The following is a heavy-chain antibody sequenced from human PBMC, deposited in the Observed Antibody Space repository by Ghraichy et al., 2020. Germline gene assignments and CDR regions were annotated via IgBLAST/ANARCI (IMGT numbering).Heavy chain of an antibody. CDR1: GFIFSDSY. CDR2: ISGGGNII. V-gene: IGHV3-11*04. J-gene: IGHJ4*02. CDR3: TNVNSSSIDY. Sequence: GGSLRLSCAASGFIFSDSYMSWIRQAPGKGLEWISYISGGGNIIHYADSVKGRFTISRDNAKNSLFLQMNSLRAEDTAVYYCTNVNSSSIDYWGQGTLVTVSS. D-gene: IGHD2-21*01.